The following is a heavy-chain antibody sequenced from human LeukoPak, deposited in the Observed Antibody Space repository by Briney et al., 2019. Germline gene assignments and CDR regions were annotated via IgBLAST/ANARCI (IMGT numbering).Heavy chain of an antibody. CDR3: ARDSGYSHAFDI. V-gene: IGHV4-30-2*01. Sequence: SQTLSLTCADSGGSISSGGYSWSWIRQPPGKGLEWIGYIYHSGSTYYNPSLRSRVTISVDRSKNQFSLKLSSVTAADTAVYYCARDSGYSHAFDIWGQGTMVTVSS. CDR1: GGSISSGGYS. D-gene: IGHD3-22*01. J-gene: IGHJ3*02. CDR2: IYHSGST.